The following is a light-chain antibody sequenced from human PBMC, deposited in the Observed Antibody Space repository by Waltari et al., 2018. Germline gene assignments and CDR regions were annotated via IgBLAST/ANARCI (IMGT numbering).Light chain of an antibody. V-gene: IGLV2-23*01. CDR1: SSDIASYNL. Sequence: QSALTQPASVSGSPGQSITISCTGTSSDIASYNLVSRYQQHPGKAPKLIIYEANKRPSGVSSRFSGSKSGNTASLTISGPQAEDEANYYCYAYAGTRGVFGTGTKVTVL. CDR2: EAN. CDR3: YAYAGTRGV. J-gene: IGLJ1*01.